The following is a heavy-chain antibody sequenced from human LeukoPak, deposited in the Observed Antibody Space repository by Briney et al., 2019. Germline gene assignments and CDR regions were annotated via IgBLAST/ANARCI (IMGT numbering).Heavy chain of an antibody. CDR1: GFTCSSYA. V-gene: IGHV3-23*01. CDR3: AKLGGQEVYNYYVGV. J-gene: IGHJ6*03. Sequence: GSLTLSSEASGFTCSSYAMSWVRQAPGKGLEWVSGIIDSGDITYYANSVKGRFTISRDNSKNTLYLQMNSLRAEDTAVYYCAKLGGQEVYNYYVGVWGKGTTVAVSS. D-gene: IGHD3-16*01. CDR2: IIDSGDIT.